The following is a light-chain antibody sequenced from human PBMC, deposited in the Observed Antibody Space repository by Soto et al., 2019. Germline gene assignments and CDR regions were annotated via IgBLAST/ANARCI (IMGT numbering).Light chain of an antibody. CDR2: KAS. V-gene: IGKV1-5*03. J-gene: IGKJ5*01. CDR3: HQANTFPLT. CDR1: QTISSW. Sequence: DIQMTQSPSALSTSVGDRVTINCRASQTISSWLAWYQQKPGKAPKLLIYKASTLKSGVPSRFSGSGSGTEFTLTISSLQPEDFATYYCHQANTFPLTFGQGTRLEIK.